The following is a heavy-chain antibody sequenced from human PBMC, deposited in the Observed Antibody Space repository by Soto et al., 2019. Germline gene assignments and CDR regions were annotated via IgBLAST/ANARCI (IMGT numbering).Heavy chain of an antibody. CDR3: ARGDCKTSCYIGF. Sequence: GGPLRLSCAASGFGFSNYEMNWVRQAPGKGLEWVSYITSSGGATMYADSVKGRFTISRDNAKDSLYLQMNSLRVEGTAVYYCARGDCKTSCYIGFWGQGALVTVSS. D-gene: IGHD2-2*02. J-gene: IGHJ4*02. CDR2: ITSSGGAT. CDR1: GFGFSNYE. V-gene: IGHV3-48*03.